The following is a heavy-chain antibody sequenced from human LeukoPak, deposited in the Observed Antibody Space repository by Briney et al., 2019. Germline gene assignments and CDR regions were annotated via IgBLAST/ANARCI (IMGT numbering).Heavy chain of an antibody. CDR1: GGSTSSYY. CDR3: ARDRGAGYSYGYHSRFDY. Sequence: SETLSLTCTVSGGSTSSYYWSWIRQPPGKGLEWIGYIYYSGSTNYNPSLKSRVTISVDTSKNQFSLKLSSVTAADTAVYYCARDRGAGYSYGYHSRFDYWGQGTLVTVSS. D-gene: IGHD5-18*01. J-gene: IGHJ4*02. CDR2: IYYSGST. V-gene: IGHV4-59*01.